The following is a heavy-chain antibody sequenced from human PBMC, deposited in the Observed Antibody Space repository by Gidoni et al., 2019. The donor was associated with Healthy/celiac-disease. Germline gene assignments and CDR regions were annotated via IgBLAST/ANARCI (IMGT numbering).Heavy chain of an antibody. D-gene: IGHD4-17*01. CDR2: ISGSGGST. V-gene: IGHV3-23*01. CDR1: GFNFSSYA. J-gene: IGHJ6*02. CDR3: AKSIAVTNFVYYGMDV. Sequence: EVQLLESGGGLVQPGGSLRLSCAASGFNFSSYAMSWVRQAPGKGLEWVSAISGSGGSTYYADSVKGRFTISRDNSKNTLYLQMNSLRAEDTAVYYCAKSIAVTNFVYYGMDVWGQGTTVTVSS.